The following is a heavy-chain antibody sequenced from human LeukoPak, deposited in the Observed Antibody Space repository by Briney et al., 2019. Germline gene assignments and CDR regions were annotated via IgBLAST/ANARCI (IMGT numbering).Heavy chain of an antibody. D-gene: IGHD2-15*01. Sequence: GGSLRLSCAASGFTIRSYEMNWVRQAPGQGLEWVSYISSSGSTIYYADPVKGRFTISRDNAKNSLYLQMNSLRAEDTAVYYCASGRGVYCSGGSCSYFDYWGQGTLVTVSS. CDR3: ASGRGVYCSGGSCSYFDY. CDR1: GFTIRSYE. V-gene: IGHV3-48*03. J-gene: IGHJ4*02. CDR2: ISSSGSTI.